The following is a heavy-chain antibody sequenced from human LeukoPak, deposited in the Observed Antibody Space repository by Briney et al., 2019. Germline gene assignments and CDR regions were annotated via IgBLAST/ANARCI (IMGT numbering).Heavy chain of an antibody. CDR1: GYTFTGYY. D-gene: IGHD3-10*02. Sequence: GASVKVSCKASGYTFTGYYMHWVRQAPGQGLEWMGWINPNSGGTNYAQKFQGRVTMTRDTSISTAYMELSRLRSDDTAVYYCARTPYISLGSGSYYKESVFDYWGQGTLVTVSS. J-gene: IGHJ4*02. CDR3: ARTPYISLGSGSYYKESVFDY. V-gene: IGHV1-2*02. CDR2: INPNSGGT.